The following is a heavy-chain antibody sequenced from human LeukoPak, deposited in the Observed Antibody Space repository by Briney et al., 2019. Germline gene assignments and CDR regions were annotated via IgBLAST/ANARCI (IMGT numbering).Heavy chain of an antibody. D-gene: IGHD5-18*01. CDR2: TYPNSGAT. J-gene: IGHJ4*02. CDR1: GYTFTDYY. V-gene: IGHV1-2*02. CDR3: ARDGDAVMVDFDY. Sequence: GASVKVSCKTSGYTFTDYYFYWLRQVPGQGLEWMAWTYPNSGATRYAQKFQGRITVTRDTSISTAYMELRTLTPDDTAVYYCARDGDAVMVDFDYWGQGTLVTVSS.